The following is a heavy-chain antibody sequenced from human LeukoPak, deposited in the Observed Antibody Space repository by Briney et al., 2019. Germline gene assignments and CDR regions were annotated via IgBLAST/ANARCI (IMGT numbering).Heavy chain of an antibody. J-gene: IGHJ5*02. D-gene: IGHD2-21*01. Sequence: ASVKVSCKASGYTFTGYYMHWVRQAPGQGLEWMGWINPNSGGTNYAQKFQGRVTMTRDTSISTAYMELSRLRSDDTAVYYCARGSFLVGIGWFDPWGQGTLVTVSS. V-gene: IGHV1-2*02. CDR1: GYTFTGYY. CDR3: ARGSFLVGIGWFDP. CDR2: INPNSGGT.